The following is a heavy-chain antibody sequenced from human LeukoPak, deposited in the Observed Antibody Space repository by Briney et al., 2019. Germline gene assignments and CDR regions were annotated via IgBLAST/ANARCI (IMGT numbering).Heavy chain of an antibody. CDR1: GYRFTTSY. Sequence: ASVKVSCKASGYRFTTSYVQWVSQAPGQGLEWMGWINPDSSGPKYAQKFQGRVTLTRDTSINTVYMEMSSLRYDDPAIYYCATGSDLEGGRYYFDDWGQGTLVTVSS. D-gene: IGHD1-26*01. V-gene: IGHV1-2*02. CDR2: INPDSSGP. CDR3: ATGSDLEGGRYYFDD. J-gene: IGHJ4*02.